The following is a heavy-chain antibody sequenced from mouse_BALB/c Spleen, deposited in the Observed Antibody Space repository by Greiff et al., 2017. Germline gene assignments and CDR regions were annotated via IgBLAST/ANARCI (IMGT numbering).Heavy chain of an antibody. CDR3: ARKCYGSSSDY. V-gene: IGHV1S135*01. D-gene: IGHD1-1*01. CDR2: IDPFNGGT. CDR1: GYSFTSYY. J-gene: IGHJ2*01. Sequence: VQLQQSGPELMKPGASVKISCKASGYSFTSYYMHWVKQSHGKSLEWIGYIDPFNGGTSYNQKFKGKATLTVDKSSSTAYMHLSSLTSEDSAVYYCARKCYGSSSDYWGQGTTLTVSS.